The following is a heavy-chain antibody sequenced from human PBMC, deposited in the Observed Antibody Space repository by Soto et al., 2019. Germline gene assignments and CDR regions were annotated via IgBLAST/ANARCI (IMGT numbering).Heavy chain of an antibody. CDR3: ARDPGIAARPGAFDI. Sequence: GGSLRLSCAASGFTFSSYSINWVRQAPGKGLEWVSSISSSSSYIYYADSVKGRFTISRDNAKNSLYLQMNSLRAEDTAVYYCARDPGIAARPGAFDIWGQGTMVTVSS. CDR2: ISSSSSYI. V-gene: IGHV3-21*01. J-gene: IGHJ3*02. CDR1: GFTFSSYS. D-gene: IGHD6-6*01.